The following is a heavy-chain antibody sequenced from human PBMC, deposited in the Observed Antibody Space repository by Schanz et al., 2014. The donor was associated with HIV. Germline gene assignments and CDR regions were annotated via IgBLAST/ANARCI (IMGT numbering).Heavy chain of an antibody. Sequence: QVQLLQSGAEVVKPGASVTVSCKTSGYIFTTYHVHWVRQAPGQGLEWMGWINPYNGDRKYAQKLRGRVTMTSDTSISTAYMELARLRSDDTAVYYCARDEGGLPRDFQHWGQGTLVTVSS. CDR2: INPYNGDR. CDR3: ARDEGGLPRDFQH. J-gene: IGHJ1*01. V-gene: IGHV1-2*02. D-gene: IGHD2-15*01. CDR1: GYIFTTYH.